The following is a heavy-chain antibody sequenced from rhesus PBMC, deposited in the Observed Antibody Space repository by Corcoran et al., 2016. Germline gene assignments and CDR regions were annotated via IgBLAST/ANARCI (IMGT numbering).Heavy chain of an antibody. D-gene: IGHD3-28*01. CDR2: SGGSGGHT. V-gene: IGHV4-165*02. CDR1: GGSIRGFF. Sequence: QVQLQESGPGLVKPSETLSLTCWRSGGSIRGFFCNWIRPRPGKGLEWFVYSGGSGGHTYYHASLKNRVTISTDTSKNQFSLKLTSVTAADTAVYYCARFPGYYPDFDYWGQGVLVTVSS. CDR3: ARFPGYYPDFDY. J-gene: IGHJ4*01.